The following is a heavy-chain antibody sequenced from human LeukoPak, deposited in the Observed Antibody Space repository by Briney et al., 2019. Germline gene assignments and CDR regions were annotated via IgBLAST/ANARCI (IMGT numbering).Heavy chain of an antibody. CDR3: AKAHITMIVVA. D-gene: IGHD3-22*01. J-gene: IGHJ4*02. CDR1: GFTFSNYG. Sequence: GGSLRLSCAASGFTFSNYGIHWVRQAPGKGLEWVAFIRYDGSDEYYAESVKGRFTISRDNSKNTLHLQMNSLRAEDTAVYYCAKAHITMIVVAWGQGTLVTVSS. CDR2: IRYDGSDE. V-gene: IGHV3-30*02.